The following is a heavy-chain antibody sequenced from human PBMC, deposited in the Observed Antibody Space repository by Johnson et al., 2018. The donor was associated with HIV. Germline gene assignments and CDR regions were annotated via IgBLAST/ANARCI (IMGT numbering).Heavy chain of an antibody. V-gene: IGHV3-13*01. J-gene: IGHJ3*02. D-gene: IGHD2/OR15-2a*01. CDR3: ARGSARRDGERVIAGGAFDI. CDR2: IGTAGDT. CDR1: GFSVSGNY. Sequence: VQLVESGGDLIQPGGSLRVSCAASGFSVSGNYMSWVRQAPGKGLEWVSAIGTAGDTYYPGSVKGRFTISRENAKNSLYLQMNSLRAGDTAVYYWARGSARRDGERVIAGGAFDIWGQGTMVTVSS.